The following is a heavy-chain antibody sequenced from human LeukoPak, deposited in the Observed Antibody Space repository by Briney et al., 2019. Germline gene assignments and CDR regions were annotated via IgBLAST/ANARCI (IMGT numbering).Heavy chain of an antibody. J-gene: IGHJ4*02. CDR2: IYYSGTT. D-gene: IGHD3-22*01. CDR1: GASISSRSYY. CDR3: TSRGWIVGLVDY. V-gene: IGHV4-39*01. Sequence: SETLSLTCTVSGASISSRSYYWGWILQPPGKGLEWIASIYYSGTTYYNPSLKSRVTISADTSKNQFSLNLSSVTAADTAVYYCTSRGWIVGLVDYWGQGTLVTVSS.